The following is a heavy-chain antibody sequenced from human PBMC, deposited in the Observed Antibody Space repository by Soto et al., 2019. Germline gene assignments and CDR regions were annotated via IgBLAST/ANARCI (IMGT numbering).Heavy chain of an antibody. V-gene: IGHV3-9*01. CDR2: ISGSSVTF. D-gene: IGHD5-12*01. J-gene: IGHJ4*02. Sequence: GGSLRLSCAASGFTFSSYAMSWVRQAPGKGLEWVSGISGSSVTFGYADSVKGRFTISRDNAKSSLFLEMNSLRPEDTAFYYCARDHDEDFGYDLDYFDYWGQGTLVTVSS. CDR1: GFTFSSYA. CDR3: ARDHDEDFGYDLDYFDY.